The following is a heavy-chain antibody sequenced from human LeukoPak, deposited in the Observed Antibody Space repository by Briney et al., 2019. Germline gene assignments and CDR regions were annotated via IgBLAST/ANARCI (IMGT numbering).Heavy chain of an antibody. CDR1: GYSFTTYW. J-gene: IGHJ3*01. Sequence: GESLRISCKASGYSFTTYWISWVRQMPGKGLEWMGRIDPSDSYINYSPSFQGHVTVSADKSVRTAYLQWSSLKASDTAMYYCARPNITSYYDSRGYDAFDVWGQGTMVTVSS. CDR3: ARPNITSYYDSRGYDAFDV. V-gene: IGHV5-10-1*01. CDR2: IDPSDSYI. D-gene: IGHD3-22*01.